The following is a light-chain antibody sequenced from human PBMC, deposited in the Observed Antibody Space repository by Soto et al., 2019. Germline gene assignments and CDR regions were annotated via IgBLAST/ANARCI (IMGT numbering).Light chain of an antibody. J-gene: IGKJ1*01. CDR1: QGIGDD. CDR3: LQHNTCPWT. Sequence: DIQMTQSPSSLSASVGDRVIITCRASQGIGDDLGWYQQKPGKAPKRLIYAASSLQSGVPSRFSGSGSGTDLTLTISSLQPDDFASYYCLQHNTCPWTFGPGTKVEVK. V-gene: IGKV1-17*01. CDR2: AAS.